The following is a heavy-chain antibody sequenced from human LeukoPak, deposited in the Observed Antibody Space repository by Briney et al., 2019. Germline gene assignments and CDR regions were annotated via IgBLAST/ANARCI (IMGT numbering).Heavy chain of an antibody. CDR1: GGSISSYY. D-gene: IGHD3-9*01. CDR2: IYYSGST. Sequence: PSETLSLTCTVSGGSISSYYWSWIRQPPGKGLEWIGYIYYSGSTNYNPSLKSRVTTSVDTSKNQFSLKLSSVTAADTAVYYCARLVNSLMFDYWGPGTPVTVSS. V-gene: IGHV4-59*01. CDR3: ARLVNSLMFDY. J-gene: IGHJ4*02.